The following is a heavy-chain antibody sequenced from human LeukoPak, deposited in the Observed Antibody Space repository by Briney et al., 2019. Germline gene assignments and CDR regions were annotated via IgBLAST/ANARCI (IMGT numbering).Heavy chain of an antibody. CDR2: IIPIFGTA. Sequence: ASVKVSCKASGGTFSSYAISWVRQAPGQGLEWMGGIIPIFGTANYAQKFQGRVTITADKSTSTAYMELSSLRSEDTAVYYCAILAYPTLVATIIDPWGQGTLVTVSS. CDR1: GGTFSSYA. CDR3: AILAYPTLVATIIDP. J-gene: IGHJ5*02. D-gene: IGHD5-12*01. V-gene: IGHV1-69*06.